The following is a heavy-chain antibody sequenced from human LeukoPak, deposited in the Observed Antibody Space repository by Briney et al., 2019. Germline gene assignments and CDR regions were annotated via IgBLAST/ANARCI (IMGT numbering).Heavy chain of an antibody. CDR2: INSDGSST. CDR3: ARGGGPEGWFDP. Sequence: PGGSLRLSCAASGFTFSRYWMHWVRQAPGKGLVWVSRINSDGSSTNYADSVKGRFTISRDNAKNTLYLQMNSLRAEDTAAYYCARGGGPEGWFDPWGQGTLVTVSS. J-gene: IGHJ5*02. CDR1: GFTFSRYW. D-gene: IGHD3-16*01. V-gene: IGHV3-74*01.